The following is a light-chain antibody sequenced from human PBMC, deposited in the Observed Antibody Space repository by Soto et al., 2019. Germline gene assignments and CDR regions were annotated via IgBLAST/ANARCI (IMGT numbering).Light chain of an antibody. CDR2: DVS. CDR1: NSDIGSYKY. Sequence: QSVLTQPASVSGSPGQSITISCNGSNSDIGSYKYFSWYQQHPGKVPKLMIYDVSNRPSGVSNRFSGSKSGNTASLTISGLQAEDEADYYCSSYTSSSRGVFGGGTKVTVL. V-gene: IGLV2-14*03. CDR3: SSYTSSSRGV. J-gene: IGLJ3*02.